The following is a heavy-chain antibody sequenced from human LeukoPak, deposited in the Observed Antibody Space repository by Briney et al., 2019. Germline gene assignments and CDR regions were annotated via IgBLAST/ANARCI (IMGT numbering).Heavy chain of an antibody. V-gene: IGHV3-74*01. Sequence: GGSLRLSCAASGFTFSSYWMHWVRQAPGKGLVWVSRINGAETTTTYADSVRGRFTISRDNAKNTLYLQMNGLRAEDTAVYYCAREGEPYISTGGSDYWGQGTLVTVSS. D-gene: IGHD1-14*01. CDR3: AREGEPYISTGGSDY. CDR2: INGAETTT. J-gene: IGHJ4*02. CDR1: GFTFSSYW.